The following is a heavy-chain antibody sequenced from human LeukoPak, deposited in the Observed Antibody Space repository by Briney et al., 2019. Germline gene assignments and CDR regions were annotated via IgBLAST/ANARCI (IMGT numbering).Heavy chain of an antibody. D-gene: IGHD3-10*01. CDR2: FYYSGTT. CDR3: ARQISDYYYYYIDV. CDR1: GGSISSSHYY. Sequence: PSETLSLTCSVSGGSISSSHYYWGWIRQPPGKGLEWIGTFYYSGTTYYNPSLESRVTISEDTSKNQFSLTLRSVTAADTAVYYCARQISDYYYYYIDVWGKGTTVTVSS. J-gene: IGHJ6*03. V-gene: IGHV4-39*01.